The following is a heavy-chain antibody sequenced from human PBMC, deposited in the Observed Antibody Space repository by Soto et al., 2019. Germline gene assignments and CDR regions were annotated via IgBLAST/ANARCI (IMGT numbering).Heavy chain of an antibody. V-gene: IGHV3-7*01. CDR3: ATRPDKSRNYGYLAVFDF. J-gene: IGHJ4*02. D-gene: IGHD5-18*01. CDR1: GITFSNYW. CDR2: IKQAGSEK. Sequence: GRSLRLSCTAAGITFSNYWIDWVRYAPGRXTEWDDNIKQAGSEKYHVDSVNFLFTFARDNAKNVLHRQMNSLRAKDTAVYYCATRPDKSRNYGYLAVFDFWGQGAQVTVSS.